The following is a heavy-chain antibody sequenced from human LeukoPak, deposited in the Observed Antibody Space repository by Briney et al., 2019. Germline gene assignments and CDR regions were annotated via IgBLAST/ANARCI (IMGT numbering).Heavy chain of an antibody. D-gene: IGHD3-16*02. CDR1: GFTFSSYA. J-gene: IGHJ4*02. Sequence: GGSLRLSCAASGFTFSSYAMHWVRQAPGKGLEWVAVISYDGSNKYYADPVKGRFTISRDNSKNTLYLQMNSLRAEDTAVYYCARENRGYDYVWGSYRYTGFFDYWGQGTLVTVSS. CDR3: ARENRGYDYVWGSYRYTGFFDY. V-gene: IGHV3-30-3*01. CDR2: ISYDGSNK.